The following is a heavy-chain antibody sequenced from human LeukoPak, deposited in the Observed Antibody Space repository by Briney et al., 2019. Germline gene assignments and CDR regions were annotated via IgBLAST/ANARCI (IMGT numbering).Heavy chain of an antibody. Sequence: ASVKVSCKASGYTLNRYYVHWVRQAPGQGLEWMGIINPSGGGTRYAQKFQDRITMTWDTSTSTVYMELSSLRSEDTAVYYCARDSHMVRGGSIDAFDFWGQGTMVTVSS. CDR2: INPSGGGT. D-gene: IGHD3-10*01. J-gene: IGHJ3*01. V-gene: IGHV1-46*02. CDR1: GYTLNRYY. CDR3: ARDSHMVRGGSIDAFDF.